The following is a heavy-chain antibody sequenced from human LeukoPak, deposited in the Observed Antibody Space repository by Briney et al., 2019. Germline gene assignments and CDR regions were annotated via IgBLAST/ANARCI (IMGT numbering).Heavy chain of an antibody. D-gene: IGHD3-3*01. CDR3: ASESSYPFWFFDY. CDR1: GGSISSRNW. CDR2: IYHSGST. J-gene: IGHJ4*02. Sequence: KPSETLSLTCAVSGGSISSRNWWSWVRQPPGKGLEWIGEIYHSGSTNYNPSLKSRVTISVDTSKNQFSLKLSSVTAADTAVYYCASESSYPFWFFDYWGQGTLVTVSS. V-gene: IGHV4-4*02.